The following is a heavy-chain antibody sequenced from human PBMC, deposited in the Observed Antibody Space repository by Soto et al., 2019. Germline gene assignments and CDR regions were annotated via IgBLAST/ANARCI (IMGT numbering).Heavy chain of an antibody. CDR1: GFTFSSYS. CDR2: ISSSSSYI. CDR3: ARGVSSSYRSNWFDP. Sequence: GGSLRLSCAASGFTFSSYSMNWVRQAPGKGLEWVSSISSSSSYIYYADSVKGRFTISRDNAKNSLYLQMNSLRAEDTAVYYCARGVSSSYRSNWFDPWGQGTLVTVSS. D-gene: IGHD6-6*01. J-gene: IGHJ5*02. V-gene: IGHV3-21*01.